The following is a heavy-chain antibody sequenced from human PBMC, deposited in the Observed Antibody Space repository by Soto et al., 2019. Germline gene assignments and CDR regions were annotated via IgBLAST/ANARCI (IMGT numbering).Heavy chain of an antibody. CDR3: AGVAAAGYYFDY. J-gene: IGHJ4*02. D-gene: IGHD6-13*01. CDR1: GGSISSSSDY. CDR2: IYYSGST. V-gene: IGHV4-39*01. Sequence: SETLSLTCTVSGGSISSSSDYWGWIRQPPGKGLEWIGSIYYSGSTYYNPSLKSRVTISVDTSKNQFSLKLSSVTAADTAVYYCAGVAAAGYYFDYWGQGTLVTVSS.